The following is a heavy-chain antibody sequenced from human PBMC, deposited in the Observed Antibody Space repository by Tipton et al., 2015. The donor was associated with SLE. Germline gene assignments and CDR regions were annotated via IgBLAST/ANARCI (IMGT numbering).Heavy chain of an antibody. V-gene: IGHV3-74*01. CDR1: GFTVSSNY. J-gene: IGHJ4*02. D-gene: IGHD5-24*01. CDR2: SNSDGSDT. CDR3: ARSEMATITY. Sequence: SLRLSCAASGFTVSSNYMSWVRQAPGKGLVWVSRSNSDGSDTSYADSVKGRFTISRDNAKNTLYLQMNSLRAEDTAVYYCARSEMATITYWGQGTLVTVSS.